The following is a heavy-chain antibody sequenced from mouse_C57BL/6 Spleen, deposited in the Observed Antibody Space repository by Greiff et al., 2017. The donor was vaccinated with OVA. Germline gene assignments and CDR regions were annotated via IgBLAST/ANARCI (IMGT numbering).Heavy chain of an antibody. Sequence: EVKVVESGGGLVKPGGSLKLSCAASGFTFSDYGMHWVRQAPEKGLEWVAYISSGSSTIYYADTVKGRFTISRDNAKNTLFLQMTSLRSEDTAMYYCARPLITTVVADYYAMDYWGQGTSVTVSS. CDR1: GFTFSDYG. CDR2: ISSGSSTI. CDR3: ARPLITTVVADYYAMDY. V-gene: IGHV5-17*01. D-gene: IGHD1-1*01. J-gene: IGHJ4*01.